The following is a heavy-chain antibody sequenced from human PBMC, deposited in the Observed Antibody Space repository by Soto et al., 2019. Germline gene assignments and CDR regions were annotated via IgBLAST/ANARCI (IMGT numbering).Heavy chain of an antibody. CDR2: MNPNSGNT. Sequence: ASVKVSCKASGYTFTSYDINWVRQATGQGLEWMGWMNPNSGNTGYAQKFQGRVTMTRNTSISTAYMELSSLRSEDTAVYYCAKGNSWSPALVLDIWGQGTMVTVSS. CDR1: GYTFTSYD. CDR3: AKGNSWSPALVLDI. J-gene: IGHJ3*02. D-gene: IGHD1-7*01. V-gene: IGHV1-8*01.